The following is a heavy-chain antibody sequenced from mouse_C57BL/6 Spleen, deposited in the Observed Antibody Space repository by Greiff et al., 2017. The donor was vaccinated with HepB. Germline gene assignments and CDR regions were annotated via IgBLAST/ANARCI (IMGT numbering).Heavy chain of an antibody. Sequence: VQLVESGPELVKPGASVKLSCKASGYTFTSYDINWVKQRPGQGLEWIGWIYPRDGSTKYNEKFKGKATLTVDTSSSTAYMELHSLTSEDSAVYCCARPGGLRHYYAMDYWGQGTSVTVSS. CDR2: IYPRDGST. J-gene: IGHJ4*01. CDR1: GYTFTSYD. V-gene: IGHV1-85*01. CDR3: ARPGGLRHYYAMDY. D-gene: IGHD2-4*01.